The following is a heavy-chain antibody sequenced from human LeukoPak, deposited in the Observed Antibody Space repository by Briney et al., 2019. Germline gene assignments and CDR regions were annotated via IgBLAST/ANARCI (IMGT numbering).Heavy chain of an antibody. CDR2: IYTSGST. V-gene: IGHV4-4*07. J-gene: IGHJ4*02. Sequence: NSSETLSLTRTITGGSISSYYWSWIRQPAGKGLEWIGRIYTSGSTNYNPSLKSRVTMSVDTSKNQFSLKLSSVTAADTAVYYCAKQPKWELRPYFDYWGQGTLVTVSS. CDR3: AKQPKWELRPYFDY. CDR1: GGSISSYY. D-gene: IGHD1-26*01.